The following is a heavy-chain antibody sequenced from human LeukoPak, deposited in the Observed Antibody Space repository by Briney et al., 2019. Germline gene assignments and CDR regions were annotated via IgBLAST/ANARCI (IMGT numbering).Heavy chain of an antibody. V-gene: IGHV3-23*01. D-gene: IGHD6-19*01. J-gene: IGHJ4*02. CDR1: GFTFSTYA. Sequence: GGSLRLSCAASGFTFSTYAMSWVRQTPGKGLEWVSGISGSGGSTYYADSVKGRFTISRDNAKNSLYLQMNSLRAEDTAVYYCARNSVAGVYWGQGTLVTVSS. CDR2: ISGSGGST. CDR3: ARNSVAGVY.